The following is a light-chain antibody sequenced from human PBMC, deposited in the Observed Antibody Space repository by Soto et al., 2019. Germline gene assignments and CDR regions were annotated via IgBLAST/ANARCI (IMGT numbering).Light chain of an antibody. J-gene: IGKJ2*01. CDR3: QQSYSTPPT. Sequence: DIKMTQSPSSLSASVGDRVTITCRASQYISNYLNWYQQKSGTAPKLLIHTASTLQSGVPSRFSGRGSGRDFTLTICSVQPDDFAIRFCQQSYSTPPTFGQGTTLEI. CDR2: TAS. V-gene: IGKV1-39*01. CDR1: QYISNY.